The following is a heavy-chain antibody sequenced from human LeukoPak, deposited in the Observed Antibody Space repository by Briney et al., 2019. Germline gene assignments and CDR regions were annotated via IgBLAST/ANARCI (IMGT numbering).Heavy chain of an antibody. J-gene: IGHJ4*02. Sequence: HGESLKISCKGSGYSFSSHWIAWVRHMPGKGLELMGIIYPGDSDTRYSPSFQGQVTISADKSISTAFLQWSSLKASDTAMYFCARRWVSDYFQDFDYWGQGTLVTVSS. D-gene: IGHD3-22*01. V-gene: IGHV5-51*01. CDR3: ARRWVSDYFQDFDY. CDR1: GYSFSSHW. CDR2: IYPGDSDT.